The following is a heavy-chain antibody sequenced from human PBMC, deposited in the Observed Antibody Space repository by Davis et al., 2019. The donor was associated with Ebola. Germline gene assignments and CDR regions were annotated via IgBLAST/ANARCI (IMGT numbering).Heavy chain of an antibody. CDR1: RCSLPSYW. V-gene: IGHV5-10-1*01. CDR2: IDPSDSYT. CDR3: ARQKDYYDSSGYYPLNY. D-gene: IGHD3-22*01. J-gene: IGHJ4*02. Sequence: SRLDSRCSLPSYWISWLRQLPGKGLAGMGWIDPSDSYTNYSPSFQGHVTISAHKSISTAYLQWSSLKASDNAIYYCARQKDYYDSSGYYPLNYWGQGTLVTVSS.